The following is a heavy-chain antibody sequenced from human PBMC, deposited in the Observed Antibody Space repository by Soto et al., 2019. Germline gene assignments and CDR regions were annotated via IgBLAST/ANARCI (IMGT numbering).Heavy chain of an antibody. J-gene: IGHJ4*02. CDR2: IKSKTDGGTT. V-gene: IGHV3-15*01. CDR1: GFTFSNAW. Sequence: EVQLVESGGGLVKPGGSLRLSCAAAGFTFSNAWMSWVRQAPGKGLEWVGRIKSKTDGGTTDYAAPVKGRFTISRDDSKNTLYLQMNSLKTEDTAVYYCTTPFTMIVGIDYWGQGTLVTVSS. CDR3: TTPFTMIVGIDY. D-gene: IGHD3-22*01.